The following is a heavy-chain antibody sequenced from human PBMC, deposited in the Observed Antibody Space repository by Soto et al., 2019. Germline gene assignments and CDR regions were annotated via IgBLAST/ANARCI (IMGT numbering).Heavy chain of an antibody. V-gene: IGHV4-34*01. CDR3: ARDGISTRLFVFDY. D-gene: IGHD6-6*01. Sequence: SEIMSLTCAVYGGSFGGYYWSRILQPPGKGLEWIGEINHSGSTNYNPSLKSRVTISVDTSKNQFSLKLSSVTAEDTAIYYCARDGISTRLFVFDYWGQGTLVTVSS. CDR2: INHSGST. CDR1: GGSFGGYY. J-gene: IGHJ4*02.